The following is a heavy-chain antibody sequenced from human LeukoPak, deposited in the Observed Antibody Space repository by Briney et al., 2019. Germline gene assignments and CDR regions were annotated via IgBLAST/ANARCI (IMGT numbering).Heavy chain of an antibody. J-gene: IGHJ4*02. CDR2: IYYGGST. Sequence: SETLSLTCTVSGGSISSYYWSWIRQPPGKGLEWIGYIYYGGSTDYNPSPKSRVTISVDTSKNQFSLKLSSVTAADTAVYYCARRAGSSWHPFDYWGQGTLVTVSS. V-gene: IGHV4-59*08. CDR3: ARRAGSSWHPFDY. D-gene: IGHD6-13*01. CDR1: GGSISSYY.